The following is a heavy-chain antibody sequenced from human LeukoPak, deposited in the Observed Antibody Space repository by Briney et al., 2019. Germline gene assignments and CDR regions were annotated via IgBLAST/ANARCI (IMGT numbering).Heavy chain of an antibody. J-gene: IGHJ4*02. D-gene: IGHD3-16*02. CDR2: INHSGST. V-gene: IGHV4-34*01. Sequence: SETLSLTCAVYGGSFSGYYWSWIRQPPGKGLEWIGEINHSGSTNYNPSLKSRVTISVDTSKNQFSLKLSSVTAADTAVYYCARGSVDDYVWGSYRRNFDYWGQGTLVTVSS. CDR1: GGSFSGYY. CDR3: ARGSVDDYVWGSYRRNFDY.